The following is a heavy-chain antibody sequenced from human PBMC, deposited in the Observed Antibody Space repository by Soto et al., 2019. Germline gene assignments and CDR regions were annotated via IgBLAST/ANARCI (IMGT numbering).Heavy chain of an antibody. J-gene: IGHJ4*01. CDR1: GGSISSGGYY. Sequence: SDTLSLTCTVSGGSISSGGYYWSWIRQHPGKGLEWIGYIYYGGSTYYNPSLKSRATISGDTSKNQFSLKLSSVTAADTAVYYCARGGYYYENSGPNADDYWGQGLLVTVS. D-gene: IGHD3-22*01. CDR2: IYYGGST. V-gene: IGHV4-31*03. CDR3: ARGGYYYENSGPNADDY.